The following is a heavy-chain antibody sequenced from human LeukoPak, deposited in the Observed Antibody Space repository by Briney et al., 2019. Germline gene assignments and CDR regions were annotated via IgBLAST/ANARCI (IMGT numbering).Heavy chain of an antibody. CDR3: AKDRSQLWLSYFDY. D-gene: IGHD5-18*01. V-gene: IGHV3-23*01. Sequence: GGSLRLSCAASGFTLGSYAMSWVRQAPGKGLEWVSGISSSGGSTCYADSVKGRFTISRDNSKNTLYLQMNSLRAEDTAVYYCAKDRSQLWLSYFDYWGQGTLVTVSS. CDR2: ISSSGGST. J-gene: IGHJ4*02. CDR1: GFTLGSYA.